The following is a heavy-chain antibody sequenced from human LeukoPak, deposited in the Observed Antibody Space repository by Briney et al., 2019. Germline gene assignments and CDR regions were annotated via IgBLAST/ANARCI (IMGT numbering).Heavy chain of an antibody. CDR1: GFSLSNARMG. CDR2: IFSNDEK. CDR3: AADDVDMAVAGDFDY. J-gene: IGHJ4*02. V-gene: IGHV2-26*01. D-gene: IGHD6-19*01. Sequence: KESGPVLVKPTETLTLTCTVSGFSLSNARMGVSWIRQPPGKALEWLAHIFSNDEKSYSTSLKSRLTISKDTSKSQVVLTMTNMDPVDTDTYYCAADDVDMAVAGDFDYGGQGTLVTVSS.